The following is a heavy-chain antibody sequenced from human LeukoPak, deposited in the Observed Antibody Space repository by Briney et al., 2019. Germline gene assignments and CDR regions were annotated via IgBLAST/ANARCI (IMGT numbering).Heavy chain of an antibody. V-gene: IGHV3-23*01. Sequence: PGGSLRLSCAASGFTFSSYAMSWVRQAPGKGLEWVSAISGSGGSTYYADSVKGRFTISRDNSKNTLYLQMNSPRAEDTAVYYCAKDAGRGATSRFGAFDIWGQGTMVTVSS. D-gene: IGHD1-26*01. CDR3: AKDAGRGATSRFGAFDI. J-gene: IGHJ3*02. CDR2: ISGSGGST. CDR1: GFTFSSYA.